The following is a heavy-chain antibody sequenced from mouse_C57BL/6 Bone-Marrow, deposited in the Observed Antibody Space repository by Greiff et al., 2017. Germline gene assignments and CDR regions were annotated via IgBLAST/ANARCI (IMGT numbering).Heavy chain of an antibody. J-gene: IGHJ4*01. D-gene: IGHD1-1*01. CDR3: AEGIPDYYGRRPYYAMDY. CDR2: INPNNGGT. Sequence: VQLQQSGPELVKPGASVKISCKASGYSFTDYYMNWVKQSHGKSLEWIGDINPNNGGTSYNQKFKGKATLTVDKSSSTAYMELRSLTSEDSAVYYCAEGIPDYYGRRPYYAMDYWGQGTSVTVSS. CDR1: GYSFTDYY. V-gene: IGHV1-26*01.